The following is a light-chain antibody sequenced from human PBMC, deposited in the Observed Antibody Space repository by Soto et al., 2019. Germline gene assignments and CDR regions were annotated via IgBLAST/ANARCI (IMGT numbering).Light chain of an antibody. V-gene: IGLV2-14*03. J-gene: IGLJ1*01. CDR3: TSYSTYRTLHV. CDR2: DVT. Sequence: QSVLTQPDSVSASLGESITISCTGTNTDIGGYNYVSWYQQHPGKAPKLVIYDVTSRPSGIPNRFSGSKSGVTASLTISGLQAEVDSHYFSTSYSTYRTLHVFRPGTNVPVL. CDR1: NTDIGGYNY.